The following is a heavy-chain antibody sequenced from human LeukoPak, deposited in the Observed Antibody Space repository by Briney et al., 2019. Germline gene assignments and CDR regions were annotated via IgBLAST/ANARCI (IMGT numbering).Heavy chain of an antibody. V-gene: IGHV1-2*02. J-gene: IGHJ6*03. CDR2: INPNSGGT. CDR3: ARPPGIMGATKWDPIYYYYMDV. Sequence: GASVKVSCKASGYTFTGYYMHWVRQAPGQGLEWMGWINPNSGGTNYAQKFQGRVTMTRDTSISTAYMELSRLRSDDTAVYYCARPPGIMGATKWDPIYYYYMDVWGKGTTVTVSS. D-gene: IGHD1-26*01. CDR1: GYTFTGYY.